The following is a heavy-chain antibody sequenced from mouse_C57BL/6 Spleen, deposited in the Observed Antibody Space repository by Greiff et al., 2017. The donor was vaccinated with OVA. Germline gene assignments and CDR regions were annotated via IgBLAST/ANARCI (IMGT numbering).Heavy chain of an antibody. Sequence: EVKLVESGPELVKPGASVKISCKASGYSFTGYYMNWVKQSPEKSLEWIGAINPSTGGTTYNQKFKAKATLTVDKSSSTAYMQLKSLTSEDSAVYYCARGLRQLRLPAYWGQGTLVTVSA. D-gene: IGHD3-2*02. CDR3: ARGLRQLRLPAY. J-gene: IGHJ3*01. CDR1: GYSFTGYY. CDR2: INPSTGGT. V-gene: IGHV1-42*01.